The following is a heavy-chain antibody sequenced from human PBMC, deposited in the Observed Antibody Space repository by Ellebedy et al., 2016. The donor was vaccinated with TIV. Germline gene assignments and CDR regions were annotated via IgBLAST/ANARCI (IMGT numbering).Heavy chain of an antibody. V-gene: IGHV3-21*01. J-gene: IGHJ4*02. Sequence: GESLKISCAASGFTFSSYSMNWVRQAPGKGLEWVSSISSSSSYIYYADSVKGRFTISRDNAKNSLYLQMNSLRAEDTAVYYCARTAMVTSYYFDYWGQGTLVTVSS. D-gene: IGHD5-18*01. CDR1: GFTFSSYS. CDR3: ARTAMVTSYYFDY. CDR2: ISSSSSYI.